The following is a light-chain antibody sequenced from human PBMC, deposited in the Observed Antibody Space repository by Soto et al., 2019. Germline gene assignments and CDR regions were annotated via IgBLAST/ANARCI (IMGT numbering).Light chain of an antibody. CDR3: QQYRSSPYT. CDR1: QSVSSSY. Sequence: EIVLTQSPGTLSLSPGERATLSCRASQSVSSSYLAWYQQKPGQAPRLLIYGAFSRAPGIPDRFSGSGSGTDFTLTISRLEPEDFAVYYCQQYRSSPYTFGQGTKLEIK. J-gene: IGKJ2*01. V-gene: IGKV3-20*01. CDR2: GAF.